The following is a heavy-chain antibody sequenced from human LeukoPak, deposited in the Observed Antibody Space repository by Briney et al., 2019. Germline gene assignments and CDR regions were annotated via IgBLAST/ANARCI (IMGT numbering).Heavy chain of an antibody. V-gene: IGHV3-23*01. CDR1: GFTFRNHD. J-gene: IGHJ4*02. Sequence: GGSLRLSCAVSGFTFRNHDMTWVRHTPGKGLEWVSSITTGGHTYYADSVQGRLTISRDNSTNTLSLQLNSLMAEDTAVYYCAKADYPSVSCIDDWGQGTLVTVSS. CDR3: AKADYPSVSCIDD. D-gene: IGHD2-15*01. CDR2: ITTGGHT.